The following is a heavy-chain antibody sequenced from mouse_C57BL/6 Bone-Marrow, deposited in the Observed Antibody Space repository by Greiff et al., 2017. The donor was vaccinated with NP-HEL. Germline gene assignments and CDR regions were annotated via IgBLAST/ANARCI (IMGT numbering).Heavy chain of an antibody. CDR3: ASGDGYYDFDV. Sequence: VQLQQSGPELVKPGASVKISCKASGYTFTDYYMNWVKQSHGKSLEWIGDTNPNNGGTSYNQKFKGKATLTVDKSSSTAYMELRSLTSEDSAVYYCASGDGYYDFDVWGTGTTVTVSS. D-gene: IGHD2-3*01. CDR2: TNPNNGGT. J-gene: IGHJ1*03. CDR1: GYTFTDYY. V-gene: IGHV1-26*01.